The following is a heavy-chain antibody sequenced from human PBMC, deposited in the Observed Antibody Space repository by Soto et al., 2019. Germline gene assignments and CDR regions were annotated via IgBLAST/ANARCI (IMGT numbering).Heavy chain of an antibody. Sequence: EVQLVESGGGLVQPGGSLKLSCAASGYTFSDSAMHWVRQASGKGLEWVGRIRSKANNYATVYGASVRGRFTISRDDSKNTPYLQMNSLKTEDTAVYYCARLWSEREPNFDYWGQGTLVSVSS. J-gene: IGHJ4*02. CDR3: ARLWSEREPNFDY. CDR2: IRSKANNYAT. D-gene: IGHD1-26*01. V-gene: IGHV3-73*02. CDR1: GYTFSDSA.